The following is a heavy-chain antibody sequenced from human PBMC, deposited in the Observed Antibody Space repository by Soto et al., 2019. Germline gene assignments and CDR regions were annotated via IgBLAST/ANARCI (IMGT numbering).Heavy chain of an antibody. D-gene: IGHD6-6*01. CDR1: GITFTTYG. CDR2: VSYDGSHK. J-gene: IGHJ4*02. CDR3: AKEMYPRTVLESSSPWGDY. V-gene: IGHV3-30*18. Sequence: QVQLVQSGGGVIQPGKSLRLSCAASGITFTTYGMHWVRQTPGKGLEWVAVVSYDGSHKYYADSVKGRFTISRDDSKNTLYLQMNSLIVEDTAVYYCAKEMYPRTVLESSSPWGDYWGQGTLVTVSS.